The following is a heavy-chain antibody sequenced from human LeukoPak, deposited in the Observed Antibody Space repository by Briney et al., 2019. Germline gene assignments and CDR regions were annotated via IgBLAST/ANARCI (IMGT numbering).Heavy chain of an antibody. J-gene: IGHJ4*02. CDR3: ARGIWSDHLVAYFLDS. CDR1: GYTFTGYY. CDR2: INPNSGGT. D-gene: IGHD5-12*01. Sequence: ASVKVSCKASGYTFTGYYMHWVRQAPGQGLEWMGLINPNSGGTNYAQKFQGRVTMTRDTSISTAYMELSRLRSDDTAVYYCARGIWSDHLVAYFLDSWGQGTLVTASS. V-gene: IGHV1-2*06.